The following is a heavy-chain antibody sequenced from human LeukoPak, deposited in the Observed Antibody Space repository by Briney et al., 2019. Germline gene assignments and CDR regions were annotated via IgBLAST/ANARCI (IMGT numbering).Heavy chain of an antibody. Sequence: SETLSLTCTVSGGSLSSHYWSWIRQPPGKGLELIGHIFSTGTTFYNPSLSGRVSISLDTSRNQFSLKLTSVTAADTAVYYCARFSSDCSTASCYLTYRGQGTLVTVSS. V-gene: IGHV4-59*11. CDR3: ARFSSDCSTASCYLTY. CDR2: IFSTGTT. J-gene: IGHJ4*02. CDR1: GGSLSSHY. D-gene: IGHD2-2*01.